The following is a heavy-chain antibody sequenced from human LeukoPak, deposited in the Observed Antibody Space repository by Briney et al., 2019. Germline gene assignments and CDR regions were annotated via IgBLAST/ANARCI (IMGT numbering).Heavy chain of an antibody. CDR3: ARALPGYCSGGSCYPSLAFDI. CDR1: GFTFSSYW. J-gene: IGHJ3*02. D-gene: IGHD2-15*01. CDR2: INSDGSST. Sequence: PGGSLRLSCAASGFTFSSYWMHWVRQAPGKGLVWVSRINSDGSSTSYADSVKGRFTISRDNAKNSLYLQMNSLRAEDTAVFYCARALPGYCSGGSCYPSLAFDIWGQGTMVTVSS. V-gene: IGHV3-74*01.